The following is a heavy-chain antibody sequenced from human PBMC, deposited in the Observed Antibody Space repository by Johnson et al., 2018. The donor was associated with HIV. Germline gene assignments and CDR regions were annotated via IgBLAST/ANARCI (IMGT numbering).Heavy chain of an antibody. CDR3: ATRDPTHRPGVFDI. J-gene: IGHJ3*02. V-gene: IGHV3-66*01. CDR2: LYSGGST. CDR1: GFTVSSNY. D-gene: IGHD1-14*01. Sequence: VQLVESGGGLVQPGGSLRLSCAASGFTVSSNYMSWVRQAPGKGLEWVSVLYSGGSTYYADSVKCRFTISRDNSKNSLYLQMNSLRAEDTAVYYCATRDPTHRPGVFDIWGQGTMVTVSS.